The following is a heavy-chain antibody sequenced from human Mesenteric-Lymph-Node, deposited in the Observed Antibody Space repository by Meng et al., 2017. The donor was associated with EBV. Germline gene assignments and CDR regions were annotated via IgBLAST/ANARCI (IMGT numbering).Heavy chain of an antibody. V-gene: IGHV1-18*01. CDR2: ISTNNGNT. Sequence: QLQLVQAGAGVKKPGSSVKVCCNASGYTLTTYGIRWVRQAPGQGLEWMGWISTNNGNTNYAQKLLGRVTMTTDTSTSTDYMELRSLRSDDTAVYYCARDHSGRWNPAYWGQGALVTVSS. D-gene: IGHD1-26*01. CDR3: ARDHSGRWNPAY. CDR1: GYTLTTYG. J-gene: IGHJ4*02.